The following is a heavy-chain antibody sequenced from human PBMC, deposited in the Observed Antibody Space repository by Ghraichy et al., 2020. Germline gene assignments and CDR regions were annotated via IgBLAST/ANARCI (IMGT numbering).Heavy chain of an antibody. CDR2: IRQDGSER. Sequence: GGSLRLSCAASTFPFSDYWMSWVRQSPGKGPEWVANIRQDGSERYYVDSVKGRFTISRDNAKNSLYLQMNSLRAEDTAVYYCARGPAPRQLWLPFDYWGQGTLVTVSS. CDR1: TFPFSDYW. D-gene: IGHD5-18*01. J-gene: IGHJ4*01. CDR3: ARGPAPRQLWLPFDY. V-gene: IGHV3-7*01.